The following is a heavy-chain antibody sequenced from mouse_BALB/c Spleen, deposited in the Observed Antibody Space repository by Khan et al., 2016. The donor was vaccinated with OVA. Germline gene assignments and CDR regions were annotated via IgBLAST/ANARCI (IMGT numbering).Heavy chain of an antibody. CDR2: ISYSGNT. CDR1: GYSITSDYA. J-gene: IGHJ2*02. D-gene: IGHD1-1*01. V-gene: IGHV3-2*02. Sequence: EVKLEESGPGLVKPSQSLSLTCTVTGYSITSDYAWNWIRQFPGNKLEWMGFISYSGNTKYNPFLKSRFSITRDISKNQFFLQLNSVTTEDTATYYCARVYGGDFDYWGQGTSLTVSS. CDR3: ARVYGGDFDY.